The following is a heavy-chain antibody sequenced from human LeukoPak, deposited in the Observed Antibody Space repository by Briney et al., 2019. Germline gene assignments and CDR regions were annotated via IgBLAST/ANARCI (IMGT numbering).Heavy chain of an antibody. J-gene: IGHJ6*03. Sequence: SVKVSCKASGGTSISYAISWVRQAPGQGLEWMGGIIPIFGTANYAQKFQGRVTITADKSTSTAYMELTSLRSEDTAVYYCARGAYYYGSGSPANYYYMDVWGKGTTVTVSS. CDR1: GGTSISYA. CDR2: IIPIFGTA. CDR3: ARGAYYYGSGSPANYYYMDV. D-gene: IGHD3-10*01. V-gene: IGHV1-69*06.